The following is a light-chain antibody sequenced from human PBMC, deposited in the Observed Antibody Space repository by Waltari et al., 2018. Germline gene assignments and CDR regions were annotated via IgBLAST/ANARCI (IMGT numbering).Light chain of an antibody. V-gene: IGKV3-20*01. CDR2: GAS. CDR3: QHYERLPAT. Sequence: EIVLRQSPGTLSLSPGERATLSCRASQSVSRALAWYQQKTGQAPRLLIYGASNRATGIPDRFSGSGSGTDFSLTISRLDPEDVAVYYCQHYERLPATFGQGTKVEIK. CDR1: QSVSRA. J-gene: IGKJ1*01.